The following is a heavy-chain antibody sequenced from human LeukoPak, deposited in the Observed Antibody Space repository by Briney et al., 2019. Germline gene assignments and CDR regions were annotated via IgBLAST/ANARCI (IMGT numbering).Heavy chain of an antibody. Sequence: PGGSLRLSCAASGFTFSNDWMSWVRQAPRKWLEWVANIGPDGSEKYSVDSVKGRFTISRDNAKNTLYLQMNSLRGEDTGVYYCARDNGAYYHYWGQGALVTVSS. CDR3: ARDNGAYYHY. V-gene: IGHV3-7*01. CDR2: IGPDGSEK. D-gene: IGHD3-3*01. J-gene: IGHJ4*02. CDR1: GFTFSNDW.